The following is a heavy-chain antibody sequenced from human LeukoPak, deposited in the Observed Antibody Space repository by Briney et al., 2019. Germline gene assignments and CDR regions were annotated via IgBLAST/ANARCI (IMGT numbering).Heavy chain of an antibody. CDR1: GFTFSSYS. V-gene: IGHV3-21*01. CDR3: ATDRDHWFDP. Sequence: GGSLRLSCAASGFTFSSYSMNWGRPAPGKGLEWVSSIISSSSYIYYADSVKGRFTISRDNDKNSLYLQMNSLRAEDTAVYYCATDRDHWFDPWGQGTLVTVSS. CDR2: IISSSSYI. J-gene: IGHJ5*02. D-gene: IGHD3-10*01.